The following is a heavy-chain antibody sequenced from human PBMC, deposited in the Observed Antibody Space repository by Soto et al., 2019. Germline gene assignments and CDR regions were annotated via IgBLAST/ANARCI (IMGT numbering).Heavy chain of an antibody. CDR1: GGTFSSYA. D-gene: IGHD3-3*01. Sequence: SVKVSCKASGGTFSSYAIIWVRQAPGQGLEWMGGIIPIFGTANYAQKFQGRVTITADESTSTAYMELSSLRSEDTAVYYCARHLHRITISQGWGQGTLVTVSS. V-gene: IGHV1-69*13. J-gene: IGHJ4*02. CDR3: ARHLHRITISQG. CDR2: IIPIFGTA.